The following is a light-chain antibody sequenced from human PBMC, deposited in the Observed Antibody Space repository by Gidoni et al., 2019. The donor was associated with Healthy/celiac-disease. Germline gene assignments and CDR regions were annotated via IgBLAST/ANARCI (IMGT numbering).Light chain of an antibody. CDR1: KLGDKY. CDR2: QDS. V-gene: IGLV3-1*01. CDR3: QAWDSSTVV. J-gene: IGLJ2*01. Sequence: SYELTQPPPVSVPPGQTASITCSGDKLGDKYACWYQQEPGQSPVLVIYQDSKRPSGTPERFSGSNSGNTAALAISGTQAMDEADYYCQAWDSSTVVFGGGTKLTV.